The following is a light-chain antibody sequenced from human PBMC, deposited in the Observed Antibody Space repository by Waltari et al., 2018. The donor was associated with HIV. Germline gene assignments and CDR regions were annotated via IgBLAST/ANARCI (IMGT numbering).Light chain of an antibody. V-gene: IGKV3-20*01. CDR2: GAS. CDR3: QQYDRSPPSYT. Sequence: EIVLTQSPGTLSLSPGARATLSCRASQSVSSSYLAWYQQKPGQAPRLLIYGASSRATGIPDRFSGSGSGTDFTLTISRLEPEDFAVYYCQQYDRSPPSYTFGQGTKLEIK. J-gene: IGKJ2*01. CDR1: QSVSSSY.